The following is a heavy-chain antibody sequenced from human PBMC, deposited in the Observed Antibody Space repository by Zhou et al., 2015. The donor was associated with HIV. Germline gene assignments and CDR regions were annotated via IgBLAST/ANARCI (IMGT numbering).Heavy chain of an antibody. CDR3: TRWDPVTTSGDY. D-gene: IGHD4-17*01. CDR1: GGTFSSYA. Sequence: QVQLVQSGAEVKKPGSSVKVSCKASGGTFSSYAISWVRQAPGEGLEWMGGIIPVFASANYAQKFQGRVTITADESTSTAYMELSSLRSEDTAVYYCTRWDPVTTSGDYWGQGTLVTVSS. CDR2: IIPVFASA. V-gene: IGHV1-69*01. J-gene: IGHJ4*02.